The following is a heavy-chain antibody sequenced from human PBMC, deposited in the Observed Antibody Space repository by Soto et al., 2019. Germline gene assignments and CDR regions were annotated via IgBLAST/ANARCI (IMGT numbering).Heavy chain of an antibody. CDR3: ARGLYCRSASCYTGYYYYGMDV. V-gene: IGHV3-7*03. D-gene: IGHD2-2*02. CDR2: IKQDGSEK. J-gene: IGHJ6*02. CDR1: AFTLSSYW. Sequence: GGSLRLSCAASAFTLSSYWMSWVGQAQGKGPEWVANIKQDGSEKYYVDSAKGRFTISRDNAKNSLYLQLNSLRAEDTAVYYCARGLYCRSASCYTGYYYYGMDVWGQGTTVTVSS.